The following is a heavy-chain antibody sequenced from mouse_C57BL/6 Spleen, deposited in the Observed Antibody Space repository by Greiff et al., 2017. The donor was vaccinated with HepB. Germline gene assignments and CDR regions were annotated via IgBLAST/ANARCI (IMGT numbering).Heavy chain of an antibody. CDR3: ARSLTGTIYFDY. J-gene: IGHJ2*01. CDR2: IYPGDGDT. Sequence: VQLQQSGAELVKPGASVKISCKASGYAFSSYWMNWVKQRPGKGLEWIGQIYPGDGDTNYNGKFKGKATLTADKSSSTAYMQLSSLTSEDSAVYFCARSLTGTIYFDYWGQGTTLTVSS. V-gene: IGHV1-80*01. D-gene: IGHD4-1*01. CDR1: GYAFSSYW.